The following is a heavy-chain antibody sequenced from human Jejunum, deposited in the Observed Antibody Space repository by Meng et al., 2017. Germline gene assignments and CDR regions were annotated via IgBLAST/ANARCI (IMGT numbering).Heavy chain of an antibody. Sequence: SETLSLTCAVSGYYISNGHSWGWFRQPPGKGLEWIGNIYHSGSADYNPSLKNRVAISVDTSRNQFSLNLNSLSAADTAIYYCASDLTSKWYYYWGQGIRVTVSS. V-gene: IGHV4-38-2*01. CDR2: IYHSGSA. J-gene: IGHJ4*02. D-gene: IGHD6-13*01. CDR3: ASDLTSKWYYY. CDR1: GYYISNGHS.